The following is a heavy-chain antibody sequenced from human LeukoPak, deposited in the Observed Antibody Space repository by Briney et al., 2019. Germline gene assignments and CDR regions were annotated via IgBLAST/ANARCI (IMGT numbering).Heavy chain of an antibody. D-gene: IGHD3-10*01. J-gene: IGHJ5*02. V-gene: IGHV4-34*01. CDR3: ARVPRLYGSGSYYRAPHIRYWFDP. CDR2: INHSGST. Sequence: SETLSLTCAVYGGSFSGYYWSWIRQPPGKGLEWIGEINHSGSTNYNPSLKSRVTISVDTSKNQFSLKLSSVTAVDTAVYYCARVPRLYGSGSYYRAPHIRYWFDPWGQGTLVTVSS. CDR1: GGSFSGYY.